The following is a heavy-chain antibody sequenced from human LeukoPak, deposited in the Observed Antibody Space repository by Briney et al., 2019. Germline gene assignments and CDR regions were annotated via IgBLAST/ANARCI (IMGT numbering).Heavy chain of an antibody. V-gene: IGHV5-51*01. CDR3: AREYCSGGSCYQSTHYYMDV. D-gene: IGHD2-15*01. CDR2: IYPGDSDT. J-gene: IGHJ6*03. CDR1: GSIFTSYW. Sequence: GGSLEISCKGSGSIFTSYWIGWGRQLPGKGLEWMGIIYPGDSDTRYRPSFQGQVTISAHKSISTASLQWSSLTASDTAMYYCAREYCSGGSCYQSTHYYMDVWGKGTTVTVSS.